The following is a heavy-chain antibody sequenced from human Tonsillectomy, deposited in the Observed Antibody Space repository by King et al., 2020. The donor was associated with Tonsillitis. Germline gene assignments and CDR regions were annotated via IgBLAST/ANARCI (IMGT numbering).Heavy chain of an antibody. CDR1: GFAFRTYG. J-gene: IGHJ3*01. V-gene: IGHV3-33*01. D-gene: IGHD3-16*01. Sequence: VQLVESGGGVVQPGRSLGLSCVASGFAFRTYGMHWVRQAPGKGLEWVADIWSDGNNKFYADSVRGRFTFSRDNSENTLYLQMNNLRAEDTAVYYCVRERGPFDAFDVWGQGTMVTVSS. CDR2: IWSDGNNK. CDR3: VRERGPFDAFDV.